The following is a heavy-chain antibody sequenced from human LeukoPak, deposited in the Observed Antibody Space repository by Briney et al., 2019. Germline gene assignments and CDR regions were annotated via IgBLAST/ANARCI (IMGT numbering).Heavy chain of an antibody. Sequence: GGSLRLSCAASGFTFSTFAMIWVRQPPGKGLEWVSSIFPSGGEIHYADSVRGRFTISRDNSKSTLSLQMNSLRAEDTAIYYCAKWGRCSGGSCYYYFDYWGQGTLVTVSS. CDR1: GFTFSTFA. J-gene: IGHJ4*02. V-gene: IGHV3-23*01. CDR2: IFPSGGEI. D-gene: IGHD2-15*01. CDR3: AKWGRCSGGSCYYYFDY.